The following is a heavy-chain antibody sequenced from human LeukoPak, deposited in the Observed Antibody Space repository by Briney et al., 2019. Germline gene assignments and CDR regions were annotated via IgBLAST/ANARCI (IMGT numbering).Heavy chain of an antibody. J-gene: IGHJ4*02. Sequence: GGSLRLSCAASGFTFSSYAMHWVRQAPGKGLEWVAVISYDGSNKYYTDSVKGRFTISRDNSNTTLYLQMNSLRADDTAVYYCAKSSSYYDSRGYYSPDYFDYWGQGTLVTVSS. CDR3: AKSSSYYDSRGYYSPDYFDY. CDR1: GFTFSSYA. V-gene: IGHV3-30*18. CDR2: ISYDGSNK. D-gene: IGHD3-22*01.